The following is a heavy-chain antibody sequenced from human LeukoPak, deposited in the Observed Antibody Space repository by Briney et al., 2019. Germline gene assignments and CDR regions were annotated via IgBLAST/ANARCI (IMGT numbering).Heavy chain of an antibody. Sequence: KTGESLRLSCAASGFTFSDYYMSWIRQAPGKGLEWVSYISSSGSTIYYADSVKGRFTISRDNSKNTLYLQMNGLRAEDTAVYYCAIDGRGFLEWLFNPNWFDPWGQGTLVTVSS. D-gene: IGHD3-3*01. V-gene: IGHV3-11*04. CDR1: GFTFSDYY. CDR3: AIDGRGFLEWLFNPNWFDP. J-gene: IGHJ5*02. CDR2: ISSSGSTI.